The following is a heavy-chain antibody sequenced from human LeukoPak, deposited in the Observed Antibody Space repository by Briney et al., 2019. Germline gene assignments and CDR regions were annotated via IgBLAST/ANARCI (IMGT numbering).Heavy chain of an antibody. D-gene: IGHD6-19*01. CDR2: ISYDGSNK. CDR1: GFTFSSYG. Sequence: PGGSLRLSCAASGFTFSSYGMHWVRQAPGKGLEWVAVISYDGSNKYYADSVKGRFTISRDNSKNTLYLQMNSLRAEDTAVYYCAKTTSSGWYSDYWGQGTLVTVSS. CDR3: AKTTSSGWYSDY. V-gene: IGHV3-30*18. J-gene: IGHJ4*02.